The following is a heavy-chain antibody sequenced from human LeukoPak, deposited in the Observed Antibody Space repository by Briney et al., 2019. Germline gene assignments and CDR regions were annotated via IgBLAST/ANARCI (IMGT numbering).Heavy chain of an antibody. CDR2: IYTSGST. D-gene: IGHD4-17*01. Sequence: SETLSLTCTVSGGSISSYYWSWIRQPAGKGLEWIGRIYTSGSTNYNPSLKSRVTMSVDTSKNQFSLMLSSVTAADTAVYYCARVERQNTYGDYVWWFDPWGQGTLVTVSS. J-gene: IGHJ5*02. CDR3: ARVERQNTYGDYVWWFDP. CDR1: GGSISSYY. V-gene: IGHV4-4*07.